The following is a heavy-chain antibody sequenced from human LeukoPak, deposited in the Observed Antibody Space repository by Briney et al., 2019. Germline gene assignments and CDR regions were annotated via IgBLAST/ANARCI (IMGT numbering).Heavy chain of an antibody. CDR3: AKGGYCSSTSCYGYYYYYYMSV. J-gene: IGHJ6*03. D-gene: IGHD2-2*01. Sequence: GGSLRLSCAASGFTFSSYGMHWVRQAPGKGLEWVAVIWYDGSNKYYADSVKGRFTISRDNSKNTLYLQMNSLRAEDTAVYYCAKGGYCSSTSCYGYYYYYYMSVWGKGTTVTVSS. V-gene: IGHV3-33*06. CDR2: IWYDGSNK. CDR1: GFTFSSYG.